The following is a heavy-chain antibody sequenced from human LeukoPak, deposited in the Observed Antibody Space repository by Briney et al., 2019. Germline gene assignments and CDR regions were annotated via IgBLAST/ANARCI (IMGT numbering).Heavy chain of an antibody. V-gene: IGHV3-7*01. D-gene: IGHD5-12*01. CDR1: GFTFSSYW. CDR2: IKQDGSEK. CDR3: TRSLGVATIGGSSDY. J-gene: IGHJ4*02. Sequence: GGSLRLSCAASGFTFSSYWMSWVRQAPGKGLEWVANIKQDGSEKYYVDSVKGRFTISRDNAKNSLFLQMNSLRAEDTAVYYCTRSLGVATIGGSSDYWGQGTLVTVSS.